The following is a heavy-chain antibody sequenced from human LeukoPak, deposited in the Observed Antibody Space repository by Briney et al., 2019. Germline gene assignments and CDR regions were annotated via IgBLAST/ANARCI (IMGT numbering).Heavy chain of an antibody. CDR1: GYTFTGYY. D-gene: IGHD2-15*01. CDR2: ISAYNGNT. Sequence: WASVKVPCKASGYTFTGYYMHWVRQAPGQGLEWMGWISAYNGNTNYAQKLQGRVTMTTDTSTSTAYMELRSLRSDDTAVYYCARVGRVSLNWSDPWGQGTLVTVSS. V-gene: IGHV1-18*04. J-gene: IGHJ5*02. CDR3: ARVGRVSLNWSDP.